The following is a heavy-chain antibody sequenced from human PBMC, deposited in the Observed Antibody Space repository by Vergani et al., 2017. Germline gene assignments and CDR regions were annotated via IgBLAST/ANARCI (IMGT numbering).Heavy chain of an antibody. Sequence: DVRLVESGGGVVQPGGSLRLSCAASGFTFSAYSMNWVRQTPGKGLEWISYIGVSDNSIYYADSVMGRFAISRDNARNLLFLQMNSLRADDSALYFCVRDSDYNTFDSWGQGTLVTVS. V-gene: IGHV3-48*01. CDR1: GFTFSAYS. CDR3: VRDSDYNTFDS. D-gene: IGHD4-11*01. J-gene: IGHJ4*02. CDR2: IGVSDNSI.